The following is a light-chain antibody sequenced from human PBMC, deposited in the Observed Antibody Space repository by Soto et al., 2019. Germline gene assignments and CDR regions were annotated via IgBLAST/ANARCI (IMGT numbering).Light chain of an antibody. CDR2: GAS. CDR3: QHYGSSPTYT. V-gene: IGKV3-20*01. Sequence: EIVLTQSPGTLSLSPGERATLSCRASQSVSSSYLAWYQQKPGQAPRLLIYGASSRATGIPDRFSGSGSGTDFTLTISRLEPEDFAVYYCQHYGSSPTYTFGQGTKLELK. CDR1: QSVSSSY. J-gene: IGKJ2*01.